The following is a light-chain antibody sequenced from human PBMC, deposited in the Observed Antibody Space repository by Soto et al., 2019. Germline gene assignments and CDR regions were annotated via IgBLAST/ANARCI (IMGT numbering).Light chain of an antibody. V-gene: IGLV2-8*01. CDR3: KSYAGSNTYV. CDR2: EVV. CDR1: KNDIGVYDF. J-gene: IGLJ1*01. Sequence: QSALTQPPSASGSPGQSVTISCTGTKNDIGVYDFVSWYQHHPGKAPRLIIYEVVQRPSGVPDRFSGSKSGNTASLTVSGLQAADEADYFCKSYAGSNTYVFGSGTKVTVL.